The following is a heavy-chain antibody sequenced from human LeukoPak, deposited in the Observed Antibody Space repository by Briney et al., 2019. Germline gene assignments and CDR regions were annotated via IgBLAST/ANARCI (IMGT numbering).Heavy chain of an antibody. D-gene: IGHD1-26*01. CDR1: GFTVSTNY. V-gene: IGHV3-66*01. Sequence: GGSLRLSCAASGFTVSTNYMSWVRQAPGKGMEWLSIIYSGGSTYYADSVKGRFTISRDNSKSTLYLQMNSLRAEDTAVYYCARRLGSYSDYWGQGTLVTVSS. J-gene: IGHJ4*02. CDR2: IYSGGST. CDR3: ARRLGSYSDY.